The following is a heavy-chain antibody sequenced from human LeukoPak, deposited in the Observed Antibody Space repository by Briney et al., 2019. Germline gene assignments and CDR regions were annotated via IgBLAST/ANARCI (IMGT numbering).Heavy chain of an antibody. D-gene: IGHD1-26*01. Sequence: SETLSLTCTVSGGSISSGGYYWSWIRQHPGKGLEWIGYIYYSGSTYYNPSLESRVTISVDTSKTQFSLKLSSVTAADTAVYYCARERVSGSQRLFDYWGQGTLVTVSS. V-gene: IGHV4-31*03. CDR1: GGSISSGGYY. J-gene: IGHJ4*02. CDR3: ARERVSGSQRLFDY. CDR2: IYYSGST.